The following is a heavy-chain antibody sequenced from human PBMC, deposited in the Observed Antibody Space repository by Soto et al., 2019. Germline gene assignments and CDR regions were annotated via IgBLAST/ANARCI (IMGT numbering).Heavy chain of an antibody. J-gene: IGHJ4*02. Sequence: GGSLRLSCAASGFTFSSYAMSWVRQAPGKGLEWVSAISGSGGSTYYADSVKGRFTISRDNSKNTLYLQMNSLRAEDTAVYYCAKRKKSSGTTSPYYFDYWGQGTLVTVS. V-gene: IGHV3-23*01. CDR2: ISGSGGST. D-gene: IGHD1-7*01. CDR1: GFTFSSYA. CDR3: AKRKKSSGTTSPYYFDY.